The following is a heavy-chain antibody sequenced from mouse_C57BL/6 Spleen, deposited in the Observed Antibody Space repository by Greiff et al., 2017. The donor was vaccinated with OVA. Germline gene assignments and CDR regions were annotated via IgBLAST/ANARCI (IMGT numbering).Heavy chain of an antibody. CDR3: ARSEGSYAWSMDY. CDR2: IYPRNGST. D-gene: IGHD2-12*01. V-gene: IGHV1-78*01. J-gene: IGHJ4*01. Sequence: QVQLQQSDAELVKPGASVKISCKVSGYTFTDHTIHWMKQRPEKGLEWIGYIYPRNGSTEYNEKFKGKATLTADKSSSTDYLQLNSLTSADSAVYSCARSEGSYAWSMDYWGQGTSVTVSS. CDR1: GYTFTDHT.